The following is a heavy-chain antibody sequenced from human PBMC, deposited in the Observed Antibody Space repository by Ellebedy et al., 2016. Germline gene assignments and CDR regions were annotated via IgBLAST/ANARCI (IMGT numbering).Heavy chain of an antibody. CDR1: GFSFSDYY. J-gene: IGHJ4*02. D-gene: IGHD2-15*01. Sequence: GESLKISXADSGFSFSDYYMNWIRQAPGKGLEWVAYISTGGGTTYYADSVKGRFTISRDNAKSSLYLQMNSLRAEDTAVYYCARVGTYLCSAGTCYSDYWGQGTLVTVSS. CDR3: ARVGTYLCSAGTCYSDY. V-gene: IGHV3-11*01. CDR2: ISTGGGTT.